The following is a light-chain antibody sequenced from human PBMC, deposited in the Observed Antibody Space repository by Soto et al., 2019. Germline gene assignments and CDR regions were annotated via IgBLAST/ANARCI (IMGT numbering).Light chain of an antibody. J-gene: IGLJ3*02. CDR2: GNS. CDR3: QSYDSSLSGWV. V-gene: IGLV1-40*01. Sequence: QSVLTQPPSVSGAPGQRVTISCTGSNSNIGAGYDVHWYQHLPGTAPKILIYGNSNRPSGVPDRFSGSQSGTLASLAITGLQAEDEADYYCQSYDSSLSGWVFGGGTKLTVL. CDR1: NSNIGAGYD.